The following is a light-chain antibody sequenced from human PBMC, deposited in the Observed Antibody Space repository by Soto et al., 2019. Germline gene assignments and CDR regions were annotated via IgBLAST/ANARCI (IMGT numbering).Light chain of an antibody. CDR1: QSVSSSY. V-gene: IGKV3-20*01. CDR3: HQYDSSPVT. CDR2: GAS. Sequence: EIVLTQSPGTLSLSPGERATLSCRASQSVSSSYLAWYQQKPGQAPRLLIYGASSRATGIPDRFSGSGSGTDFTLTISRLEPEDFAVYYGHQYDSSPVTFGQGTKVEIK. J-gene: IGKJ1*01.